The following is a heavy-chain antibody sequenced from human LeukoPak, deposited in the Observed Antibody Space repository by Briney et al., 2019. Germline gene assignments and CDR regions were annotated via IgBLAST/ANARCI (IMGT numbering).Heavy chain of an antibody. V-gene: IGHV3-23*01. D-gene: IGHD3-10*01. CDR2: ISGDGGST. J-gene: IGHJ6*02. CDR3: AKRSRRLTIVRGVPREDV. CDR1: GFTFSSYA. Sequence: GGSLRLSCAASGFTFSSYAMNWVRQAPGKGLEWVSAISGDGGSTYYIDSVKGRFTISRDNSKNTVYLEMSSLRAEDTAVYYCAKRSRRLTIVRGVPREDVWGQGTTVTVSS.